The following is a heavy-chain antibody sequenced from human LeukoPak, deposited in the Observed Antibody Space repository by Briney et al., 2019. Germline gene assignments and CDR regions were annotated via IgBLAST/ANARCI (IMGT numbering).Heavy chain of an antibody. V-gene: IGHV5-51*01. D-gene: IGHD2-21*01. Sequence: GESLKISCNSSGYIYTSYWIGWVRQMPGKGLEWMGIIYPGDSDTRYSPSFQGQVTISADKSISTAYLQWSSLKASDTAMYYCARLIILQAFDIWGQGTMVTVSS. CDR2: IYPGDSDT. J-gene: IGHJ3*02. CDR3: ARLIILQAFDI. CDR1: GYIYTSYW.